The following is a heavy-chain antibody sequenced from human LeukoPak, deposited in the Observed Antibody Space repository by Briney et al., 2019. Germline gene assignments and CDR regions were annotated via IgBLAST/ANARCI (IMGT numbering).Heavy chain of an antibody. CDR3: AKVVAVDCSSTSCYGGWFDY. D-gene: IGHD2-2*01. CDR1: GFTFSSYA. J-gene: IGHJ4*02. V-gene: IGHV3-23*01. Sequence: GGSLRLSCAASGFTFSSYAMSWVRQAPGKGLEWVSAISGSGGSTYYADSVKGRFTISRDNSKNTLYLQMNSLRAEDTAVYYCAKVVAVDCSSTSCYGGWFDYWGQGTLVTVSS. CDR2: ISGSGGST.